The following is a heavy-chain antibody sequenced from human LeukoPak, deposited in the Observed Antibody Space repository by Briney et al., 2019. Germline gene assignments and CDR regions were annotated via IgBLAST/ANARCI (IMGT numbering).Heavy chain of an antibody. Sequence: SETLSLTCTVSGDSINSGYFYWGWIRQPPGKGLEWIGSIYSSWSTYYNPSLKSRVTISMDTSKNQFSLKLSSVTAADTAVYYCASGQEGGFDYWGQGTLVTVSS. CDR1: GDSINSGYFY. CDR2: IYSSWST. CDR3: ASGQEGGFDY. V-gene: IGHV4-39*07. D-gene: IGHD3-16*01. J-gene: IGHJ4*02.